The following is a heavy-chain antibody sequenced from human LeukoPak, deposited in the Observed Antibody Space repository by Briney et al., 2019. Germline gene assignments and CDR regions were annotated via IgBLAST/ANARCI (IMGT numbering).Heavy chain of an antibody. D-gene: IGHD2-15*01. V-gene: IGHV1-18*01. J-gene: IGHJ4*02. Sequence: ASVKVSCKASGYTFTSFGISWVRQAPGQGLEWMGWVSAYNGNTRYAQNLQGRVTMTTDASTGTAYMELRSLRSDDTAVYYCARVTVVAAYWGQGTLVTVSS. CDR1: GYTFTSFG. CDR2: VSAYNGNT. CDR3: ARVTVVAAY.